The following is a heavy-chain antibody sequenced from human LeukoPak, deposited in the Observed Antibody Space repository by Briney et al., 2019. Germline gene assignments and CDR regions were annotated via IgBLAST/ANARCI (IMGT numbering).Heavy chain of an antibody. J-gene: IGHJ6*03. CDR1: GYTFTGYY. V-gene: IGHV1-2*06. CDR2: INHNSGGT. D-gene: IGHD3-3*01. CDR3: ASSPDRNTIFGVVIRTSYYYYYMDV. Sequence: ASVKVSCKASGYTFTGYYMHWVRQAPGKGVEWMGRINHNSGGTNYAQKFQGRVTMTRDTSISTAYMELSRLRSDDTAVYYCASSPDRNTIFGVVIRTSYYYYYMDVWGKGTTVTVSS.